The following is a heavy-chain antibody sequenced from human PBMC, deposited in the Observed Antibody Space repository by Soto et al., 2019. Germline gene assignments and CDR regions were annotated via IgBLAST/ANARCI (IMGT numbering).Heavy chain of an antibody. CDR2: INYNGIYK. Sequence: WGSRRLSCATSGFIFSTSDMTWVRQAPGKGLEYVSSINYNGIYKFYAEPAKVRVTISRDNAKNSLYLEMNSMTAEDTAVYYCASKCNSDISGYEYSEFWGGVNLVSTSS. CDR1: GFIFSTSD. D-gene: IGHD3-22*01. J-gene: IGHJ4*02. V-gene: IGHV3-21*06. CDR3: ASKCNSDISGYEYSEF.